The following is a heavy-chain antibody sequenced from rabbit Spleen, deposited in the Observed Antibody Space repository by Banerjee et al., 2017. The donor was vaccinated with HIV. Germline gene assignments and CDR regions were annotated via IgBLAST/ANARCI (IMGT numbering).Heavy chain of an antibody. D-gene: IGHD1-1*01. CDR2: IYTSSGST. V-gene: IGHV1S40*01. J-gene: IGHJ4*01. Sequence: QSLEESGGDLVKPGASLTLTCTASGFSFSSSYYMCWVRQAPGKGLEWIGCIYTSSGSTYYANWVNGRFTISSHNAQNTLYLQLHSLTDADTATYFCVRGASGSGYYSLWGPGTLVTVS. CDR1: GFSFSSSYY. CDR3: VRGASGSGYYSL.